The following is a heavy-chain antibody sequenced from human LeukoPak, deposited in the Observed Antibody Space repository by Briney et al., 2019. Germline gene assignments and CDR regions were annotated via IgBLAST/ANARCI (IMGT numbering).Heavy chain of an antibody. D-gene: IGHD3-10*01. J-gene: IGHJ4*02. CDR1: GGTFSSYA. CDR2: IIPIFGTA. CDR3: ARGRYMVPGVIINDY. Sequence: SVKVSCKASGGTFSSYAISWVRQAPGQGLEWMGGIIPIFGTANYAQKFQGRVTITADESTSTAYMELSSLRSEDTAVYYCARGRYMVPGVIINDYWGQGTLVTVSS. V-gene: IGHV1-69*01.